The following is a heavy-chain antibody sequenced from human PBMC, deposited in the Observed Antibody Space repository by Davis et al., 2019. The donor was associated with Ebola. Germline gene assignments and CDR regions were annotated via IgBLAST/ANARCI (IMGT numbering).Heavy chain of an antibody. J-gene: IGHJ5*02. CDR2: ISGPGSNT. CDR1: GFPFSSYA. CDR3: AKCVVVVAANWFDP. Sequence: GESLKISCAASGFPFSSYAMTWFRQAPGKGLEWVSTISGPGSNTYYADPVKGRFTTFRDNPKNTLYLQMNSLRADDTAVYYCAKCVVVVAANWFDPWGQGTLVTVSS. D-gene: IGHD2-15*01. V-gene: IGHV3-23*01.